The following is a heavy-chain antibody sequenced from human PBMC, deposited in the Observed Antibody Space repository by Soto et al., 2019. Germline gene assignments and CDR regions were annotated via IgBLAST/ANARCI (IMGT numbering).Heavy chain of an antibody. Sequence: PGGSLRPSCAASGFTFSTSSMSWGRQAPGKGLEWVSGITGSAISTYYADSVRGRFTISRDNSENLLYLEMNSLRVDDTAVYYCARGVGVPHDTFDIWGQGTKVTVSS. J-gene: IGHJ3*02. V-gene: IGHV3-23*01. CDR3: ARGVGVPHDTFDI. D-gene: IGHD2-15*01. CDR1: GFTFSTSS. CDR2: ITGSAIST.